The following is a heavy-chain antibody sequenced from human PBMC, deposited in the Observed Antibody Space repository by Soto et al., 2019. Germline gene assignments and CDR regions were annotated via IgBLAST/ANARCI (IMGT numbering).Heavy chain of an antibody. CDR3: ASHFTGVLVLGTSPPGGDNYGWDV. V-gene: IGHV1-69*02. CDR1: GGTFSRYT. D-gene: IGHD2-15*01. CDR2: IIPIVDIP. J-gene: IGHJ6*02. Sequence: QVQLVQSGAEVKKPGSSVKVSCKASGGTFSRYTFTWVRQAPGQGLEWMGRIIPIVDIPNYAQNFQGRVTITAEKSTSTAYMELSSLTSDDTAVYYCASHFTGVLVLGTSPPGGDNYGWDVWGQGTTVSVS.